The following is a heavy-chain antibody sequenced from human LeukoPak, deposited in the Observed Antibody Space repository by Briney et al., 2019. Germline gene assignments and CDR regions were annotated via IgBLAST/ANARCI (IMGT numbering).Heavy chain of an antibody. CDR3: AKDSGIVVVTFYFDY. J-gene: IGHJ4*02. V-gene: IGHV3-7*01. CDR2: IKQDGSEK. Sequence: GGSLRLSCAASGFTFSSYWMSWVRQAPGKGLEWVANIKQDGSEKYYVDSVKGRFTISRDNAKSSLYLQMNSLRAEDTAVYYCAKDSGIVVVTFYFDYWGQGTLVTVSS. D-gene: IGHD2-21*02. CDR1: GFTFSSYW.